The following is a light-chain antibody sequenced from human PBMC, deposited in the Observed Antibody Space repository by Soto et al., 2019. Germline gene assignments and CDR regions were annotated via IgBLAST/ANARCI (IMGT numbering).Light chain of an antibody. CDR3: AAWDDSLKSWV. J-gene: IGLJ3*02. CDR2: GNY. Sequence: QSVLTQPPSASGTHGQRVTISCSGSSSNIGRNAVNWYQQLPGTVPKLLIYGNYQRPSGVPDRFSGSESATSASLAISGLQSEDEADYYCAAWDDSLKSWVFGGGTKLTVL. CDR1: SSNIGRNA. V-gene: IGLV1-44*01.